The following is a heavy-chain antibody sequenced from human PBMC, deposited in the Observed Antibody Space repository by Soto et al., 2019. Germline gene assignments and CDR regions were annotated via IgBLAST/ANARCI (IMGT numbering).Heavy chain of an antibody. J-gene: IGHJ3*02. V-gene: IGHV3-23*01. CDR3: AKHRAYYYGSGSYYDAYDI. CDR2: FSGAGGRT. D-gene: IGHD3-10*01. CDR1: EFTFSSYA. Sequence: PGGSLRLSCAASEFTFSSYAISWVRQAPGKGLEWVSTFSGAGGRTYYADSVKGRFTISRDNSKNTLYLQVNSLRAEDTAVYYCAKHRAYYYGSGSYYDAYDIWGQGTMVTVSS.